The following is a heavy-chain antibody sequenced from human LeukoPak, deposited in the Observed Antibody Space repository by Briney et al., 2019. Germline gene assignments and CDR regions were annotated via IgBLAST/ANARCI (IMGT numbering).Heavy chain of an antibody. CDR1: GFTFSSYA. CDR2: ISYDGSNK. J-gene: IGHJ4*02. D-gene: IGHD1-26*01. V-gene: IGHV3-30*04. CDR3: ASLRGELLHYDY. Sequence: GGSLRLSCAASGFTFSSYAMHWVRQAPGKGLEWVAVISYDGSNKYYADSVKGRFTISRDNSKNTLYLQMNSLRAEDTAVYYCASLRGELLHYDYWGQGTLVTVSS.